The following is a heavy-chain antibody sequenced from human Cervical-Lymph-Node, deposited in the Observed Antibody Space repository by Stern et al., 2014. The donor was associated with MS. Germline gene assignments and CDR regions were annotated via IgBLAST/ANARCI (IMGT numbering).Heavy chain of an antibody. Sequence: VQLVESGGGVVQPGRSLRLSCAASGFTFSYYGMHWVRQAPGKGLEWVAVIWYDGSNKYYADSVKGRFTISRDNSKNTLYLHMTSLRVEDTAVYYCARDLNYYDGSGYFDVNYYYGMDVWGQGTAVSVS. CDR2: IWYDGSNK. CDR3: ARDLNYYDGSGYFDVNYYYGMDV. J-gene: IGHJ6*02. V-gene: IGHV3-33*01. D-gene: IGHD3-22*01. CDR1: GFTFSYYG.